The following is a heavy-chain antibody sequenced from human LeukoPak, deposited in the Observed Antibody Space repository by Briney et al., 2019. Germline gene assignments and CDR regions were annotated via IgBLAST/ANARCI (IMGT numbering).Heavy chain of an antibody. CDR3: ARDQTGDGDVGMLDY. Sequence: PGGTLRLLCRWKGFAFGSSGMSWGRQALRKRLEWVANIKQDGSEKYYVDSVKGRFTISRDNAKNSLYLQMNSLRAEDTAVYYCARDQTGDGDVGMLDYWGQGTLVTVSS. D-gene: IGHD7-27*01. CDR2: IKQDGSEK. CDR1: GFAFGSSG. J-gene: IGHJ4*02. V-gene: IGHV3-7*01.